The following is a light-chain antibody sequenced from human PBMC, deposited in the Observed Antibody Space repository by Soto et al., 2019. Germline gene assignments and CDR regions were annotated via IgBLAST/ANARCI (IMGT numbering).Light chain of an antibody. CDR3: DQYYSTLRWT. V-gene: IGKV4-1*01. J-gene: IGKJ1*01. CDR2: WAS. Sequence: DIVMTQCPDSLALSLGERATINCKSSQSLSFTSNNKTYLAWYQQKPGQPPKLLIYWASTRESGVPDRFSGSGSVTDFTLTISSLQAEDVAVYYGDQYYSTLRWTFGQGTKVEIK. CDR1: QSLSFTSNNKTY.